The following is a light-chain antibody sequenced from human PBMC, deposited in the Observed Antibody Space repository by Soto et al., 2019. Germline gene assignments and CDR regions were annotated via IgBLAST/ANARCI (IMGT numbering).Light chain of an antibody. CDR3: QVWDSSSAHVV. V-gene: IGLV3-21*04. Sequence: SYELTQPPSVSVAPGKTARISCGGNNIGSKSVHWYQRKPGQAPVLVIYSDPALPSVIPERFSGSNSGNTATLTISRVEAGVEADYYCQVWDSSSAHVVFGGGTKLPS. J-gene: IGLJ2*01. CDR1: NIGSKS. CDR2: SDP.